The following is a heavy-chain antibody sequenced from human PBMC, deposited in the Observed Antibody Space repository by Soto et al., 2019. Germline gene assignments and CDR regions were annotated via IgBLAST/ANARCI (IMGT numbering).Heavy chain of an antibody. CDR2: ISSNGNYL. V-gene: IGHV3-21*01. Sequence: PGGSLRLSCAASAFTFSRYTMNWVRQAPGKGLEWVSSISSNGNYLYYADSVKGRFTISRDNAQNSLYLQMNTLKAADTAVYFCVREHEQLLIRPFYGLDVWGLGTTVTVSS. D-gene: IGHD2-2*01. CDR3: VREHEQLLIRPFYGLDV. CDR1: AFTFSRYT. J-gene: IGHJ6*02.